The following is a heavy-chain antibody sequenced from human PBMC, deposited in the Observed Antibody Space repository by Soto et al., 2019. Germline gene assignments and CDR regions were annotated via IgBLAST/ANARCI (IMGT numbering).Heavy chain of an antibody. V-gene: IGHV4-59*01. CDR2: IYYSGST. D-gene: IGHD5-18*01. CDR1: GGSISSYY. Sequence: SETLSLTCTVSGGSISSYYWSWIRQPPGKGLEWIGYIYYSGSTNYNPSLKGRVTISVDTSKNQFSLKLSSVTAADTAVYYCAGDVDTAMDDAFDIWGQGTMVTVSS. CDR3: AGDVDTAMDDAFDI. J-gene: IGHJ3*02.